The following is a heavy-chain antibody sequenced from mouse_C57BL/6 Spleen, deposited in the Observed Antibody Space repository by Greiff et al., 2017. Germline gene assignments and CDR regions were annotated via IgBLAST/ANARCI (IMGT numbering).Heavy chain of an antibody. CDR2: IDPSDSYT. Sequence: QVQLQQPGAELVMPGASVKLSCKASGYTFTSYWMHWVKQRPGQGLEWIGEIDPSDSYTNYNQKFKGKSTLTVDKSSSTAYMQLSSLTSEDSAVYYSAMGEYDGRLYWYFDVWGTGTTVTVSS. V-gene: IGHV1-69*01. D-gene: IGHD2-12*01. J-gene: IGHJ1*03. CDR3: AMGEYDGRLYWYFDV. CDR1: GYTFTSYW.